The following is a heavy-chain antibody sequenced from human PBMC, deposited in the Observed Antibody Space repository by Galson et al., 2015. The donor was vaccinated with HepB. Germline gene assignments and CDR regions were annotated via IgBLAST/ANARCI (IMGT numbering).Heavy chain of an antibody. CDR1: GYTFTSYY. Sequence: SVKVSCKASGYTFTSYYMHWVRQAPGQGLEWMGIINPSGGSTSYAQKFQGRVTMTRDTSTSTVYMELSSLRSEDTAVYYCARELVITFGGVIVPTHYFDYWGQGTLVSVSS. J-gene: IGHJ4*02. D-gene: IGHD3-16*02. CDR3: ARELVITFGGVIVPTHYFDY. CDR2: INPSGGST. V-gene: IGHV1-46*01.